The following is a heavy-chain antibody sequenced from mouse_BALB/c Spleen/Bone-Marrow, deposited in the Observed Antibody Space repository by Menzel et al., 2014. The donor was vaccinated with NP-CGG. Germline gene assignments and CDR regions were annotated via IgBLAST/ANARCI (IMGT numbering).Heavy chain of an antibody. J-gene: IGHJ4*01. CDR1: GYSITSGYY. V-gene: IGHV3-6*02. Sequence: EVQRVESGPGLVKPSQSLSLTCSVTGYSITSGYYWNWIRQFPGNKLEWMGYISYDGTNNYSPSLKNRFSITRDTSKNQFFLKLNSVTTEDTATYYCSRGLFLRDYWGQGTSVTVSS. CDR3: SRGLFLRDY. CDR2: ISYDGTN.